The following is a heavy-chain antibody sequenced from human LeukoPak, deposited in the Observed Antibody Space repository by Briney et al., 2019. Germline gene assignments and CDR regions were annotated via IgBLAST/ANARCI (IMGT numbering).Heavy chain of an antibody. CDR2: IKSRTDGGTT. CDR1: GFSVNDGW. CDR3: TTKLGFTYGVDF. J-gene: IGHJ4*02. V-gene: IGHV3-15*01. D-gene: IGHD5-18*01. Sequence: GGSLRLSCEVSGFSVNDGWMNWARQAPGKGLEWVANIKSRTDGGTTEYAAPVNGRFSVSVDGSKNTFYLQMNSLKAEDTALYYCTTKLGFTYGVDFWGQGTLVTVSA.